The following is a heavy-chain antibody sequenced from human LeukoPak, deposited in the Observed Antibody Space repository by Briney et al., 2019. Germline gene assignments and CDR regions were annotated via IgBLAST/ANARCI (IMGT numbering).Heavy chain of an antibody. CDR1: GGSFSGYY. V-gene: IGHV4-34*01. Sequence: PSETLSLTCAVYGGSFSGYYWSWIRQSPGKGLEWIGEITQNTGTTNFNPALKSRVSISLDTSKNQFSLKLSSPAAADPAVYYCARAPMAITTSAFPDAFDFWGQGTMVTVSS. J-gene: IGHJ3*01. CDR3: ARAPMAITTSAFPDAFDF. D-gene: IGHD5-12*01. CDR2: ITQNTGTT.